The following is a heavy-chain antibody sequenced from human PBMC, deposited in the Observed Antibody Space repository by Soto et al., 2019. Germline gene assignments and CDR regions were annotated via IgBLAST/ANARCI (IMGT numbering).Heavy chain of an antibody. CDR1: EFTFSSYA. CDR2: ISGSGGST. J-gene: IGHJ4*02. D-gene: IGHD6-13*01. Sequence: GGSLRLSCAASEFTFSSYAMSWVRQAPGKGLEWVSSISGSGGSTYYADSVKGRFTISRDNSKNTLYLQMNSLRAEDTAVYYCAKARGSSWDYYFDYWGQGTLVTVSS. V-gene: IGHV3-23*01. CDR3: AKARGSSWDYYFDY.